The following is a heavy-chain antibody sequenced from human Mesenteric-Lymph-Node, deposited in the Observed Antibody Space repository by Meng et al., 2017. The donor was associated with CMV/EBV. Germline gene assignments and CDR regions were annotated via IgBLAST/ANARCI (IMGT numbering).Heavy chain of an antibody. CDR1: GFTVSSNY. V-gene: IGHV3-21*01. D-gene: IGHD2-8*01. CDR2: ISSSSSYI. CDR3: ARWEDASEYAFDL. Sequence: GESLKISCAASGFTVSSNYMSWVRQAPGKGLEWVSSISSSSSYIYDADSVKGRFTISRDNAKNSLYLQMNSLRAEDTAVYYCARWEDASEYAFDLWGQGTMVTVSS. J-gene: IGHJ3*01.